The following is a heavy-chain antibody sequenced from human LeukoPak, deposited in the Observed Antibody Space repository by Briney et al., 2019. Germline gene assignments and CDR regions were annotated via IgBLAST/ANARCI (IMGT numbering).Heavy chain of an antibody. V-gene: IGHV5-51*01. D-gene: IGHD2-2*01. CDR2: IYPGDSDT. CDR3: ARSTAYYYYYRDG. CDR1: GYSFTSYW. Sequence: GESLKISCKGSGYSFTSYWIGWVRQMPGRGLEWMGIIYPGDSDTRYSPSFQGQVTISADKSISTAYLQWSSLKASDTAMYYCARSTAYYYYYRDGWGKGTTVTVSS. J-gene: IGHJ6*03.